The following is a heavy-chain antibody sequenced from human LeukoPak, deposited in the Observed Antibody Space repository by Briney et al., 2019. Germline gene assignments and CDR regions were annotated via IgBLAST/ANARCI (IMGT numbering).Heavy chain of an antibody. Sequence: SETLSLTCSVSGGSITSHFWSWLRQPPGKGLEWIGHIHYSGSTNYNPSLKSRVTISPDTSKNQLFLKLNSVTAADTAVYYCARLVWLGESPGSWFDSWGQGTLVTVSS. CDR3: ARLVWLGESPGSWFDS. D-gene: IGHD3-10*01. CDR1: GGSITSHF. CDR2: IHYSGST. J-gene: IGHJ5*01. V-gene: IGHV4-59*11.